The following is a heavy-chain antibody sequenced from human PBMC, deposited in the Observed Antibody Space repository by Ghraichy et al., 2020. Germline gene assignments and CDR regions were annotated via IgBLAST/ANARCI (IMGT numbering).Heavy chain of an antibody. CDR2: IYYSGST. CDR3: ARGTTVTTDAPFYYYYYYMDV. J-gene: IGHJ6*03. Sequence: SETLSLTCTVSGGSISSYYWSWIRQPPGKGLEWIGYIYYSGSTNYNPSLKSRVTISVDTSKNQFSLKLSSVTAADTAVYYCARGTTVTTDAPFYYYYYYMDVWGKGTTVTVSS. D-gene: IGHD4-17*01. CDR1: GGSISSYY. V-gene: IGHV4-59*01.